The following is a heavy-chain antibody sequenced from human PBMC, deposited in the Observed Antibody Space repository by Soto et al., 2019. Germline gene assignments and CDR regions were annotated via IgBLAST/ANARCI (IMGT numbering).Heavy chain of an antibody. Sequence: EVQLVQSGAEVKKPGESLKISCKGSGYSFTSYWIGWGRQMPGKGLEWMGIIYPGDSDTRYSPSFQGQVTISADKSISTAYLQWSSLKASDTAMYYCARLGYSYGSYYYYGMDVWGQGTTVTVSS. D-gene: IGHD5-18*01. CDR2: IYPGDSDT. J-gene: IGHJ6*02. V-gene: IGHV5-51*01. CDR1: GYSFTSYW. CDR3: ARLGYSYGSYYYYGMDV.